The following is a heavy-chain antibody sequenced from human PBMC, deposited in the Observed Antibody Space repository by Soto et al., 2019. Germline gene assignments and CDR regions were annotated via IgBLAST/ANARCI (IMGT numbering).Heavy chain of an antibody. Sequence: GASVKVSCKASGGTFSSYAISWVRQAPGQGLEWMGGIIPIFGTANYAQKFQGRVTITADESTSTAYMELSSLRSEETAVYYCARDGLEYSSSSWFDPRGQGTLVTVSS. V-gene: IGHV1-69*13. CDR2: IIPIFGTA. CDR3: ARDGLEYSSSSWFDP. CDR1: GGTFSSYA. D-gene: IGHD6-6*01. J-gene: IGHJ5*02.